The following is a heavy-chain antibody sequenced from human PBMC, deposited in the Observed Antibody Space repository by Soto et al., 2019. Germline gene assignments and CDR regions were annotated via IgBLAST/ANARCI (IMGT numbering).Heavy chain of an antibody. Sequence: SETLSLTCTVSGGSISRYYWSWIRQPPGKGLEWIGYIYYSGSTNYNPSLKSRVTISVDTSKNQFSLKLSSVTAADTAVYYCAREDSSSYFDYWGQGTLVTVSS. CDR3: AREDSSSYFDY. J-gene: IGHJ4*02. CDR1: GGSISRYY. CDR2: IYYSGST. V-gene: IGHV4-59*01. D-gene: IGHD6-6*01.